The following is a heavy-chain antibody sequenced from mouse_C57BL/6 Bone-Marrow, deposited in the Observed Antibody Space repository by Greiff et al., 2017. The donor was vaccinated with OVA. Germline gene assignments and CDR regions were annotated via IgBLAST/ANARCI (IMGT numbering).Heavy chain of an antibody. V-gene: IGHV7-3*01. CDR1: GFTFTDYY. Sequence: DVKLVESGGGLVQPGGSLSLSCAASGFTFTDYYMSWVRQPPGKALEWLGFIRNKANGYTTEYSASVKGRFTISRDNSQSILYLQMNALRAEDSATYYCASGTGTGFAYWGQGTLVTVSA. CDR3: ASGTGTGFAY. CDR2: IRNKANGYTT. D-gene: IGHD4-1*01. J-gene: IGHJ3*01.